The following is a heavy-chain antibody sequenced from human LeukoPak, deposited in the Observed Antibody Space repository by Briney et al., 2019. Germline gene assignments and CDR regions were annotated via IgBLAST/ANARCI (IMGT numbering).Heavy chain of an antibody. CDR2: ISGSGGST. D-gene: IGHD4-11*01. Sequence: PGGSLRLSCAASGFTFSSYAMRWVRQAPGKGLDLVSAISGSGGSTYYADSVKGRFTIPRDNSKNTLYLQMNSLRAEDTAVYYCARTGLQQPSDYWGQGTLVTVSS. J-gene: IGHJ4*02. CDR3: ARTGLQQPSDY. V-gene: IGHV3-23*01. CDR1: GFTFSSYA.